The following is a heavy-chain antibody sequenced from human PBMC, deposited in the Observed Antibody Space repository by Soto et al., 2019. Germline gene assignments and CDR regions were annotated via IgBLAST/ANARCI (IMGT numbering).Heavy chain of an antibody. V-gene: IGHV4-4*02. D-gene: IGHD6-19*01. Sequence: QVQLQESGPGLVKPSGTLSLTCAVSGGSISSSNWWSWVRQPPGKGLEWIGEIYHSGSTNYNPSLKSRVTISVDKSKNQFSLKLSSVTAADTAVYYCARDWKNRGIAVAAQRGYYYYYGMDVWGQGTTVTVSS. J-gene: IGHJ6*02. CDR2: IYHSGST. CDR3: ARDWKNRGIAVAAQRGYYYYYGMDV. CDR1: GGSISSSNW.